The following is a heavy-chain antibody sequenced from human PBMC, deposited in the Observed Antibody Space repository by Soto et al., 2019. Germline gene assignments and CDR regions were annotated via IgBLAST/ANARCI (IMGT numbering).Heavy chain of an antibody. CDR2: ISGSGGST. CDR3: AKDSQVDYYYYYMDV. J-gene: IGHJ6*03. Sequence: GGSLRLSCAASGFTFSSYAMSWVRQAPGKGLEWVSAISGSGGSTYYADSVKGRFTISRDNSKNTLYLQMNSLRAEDTAVYYCAKDSQVDYYYYYMDVWGKGTTVTVSS. CDR1: GFTFSSYA. V-gene: IGHV3-23*01.